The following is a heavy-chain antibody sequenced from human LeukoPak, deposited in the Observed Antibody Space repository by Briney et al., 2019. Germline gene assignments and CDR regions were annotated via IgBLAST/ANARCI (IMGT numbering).Heavy chain of an antibody. CDR2: ISGSGGST. CDR3: AKEVGLRYFDLLLSYFDY. Sequence: GGSLRLSCAASGFTFSSYAMSWVRQAPGKGLEWVSAISGSGGSTYYADSVKGRFTISRDNSKNTLYLQMNSLRAEDTAVYYCAKEVGLRYFDLLLSYFDYWGQGTLVTVSS. V-gene: IGHV3-23*01. J-gene: IGHJ4*02. D-gene: IGHD3-9*01. CDR1: GFTFSSYA.